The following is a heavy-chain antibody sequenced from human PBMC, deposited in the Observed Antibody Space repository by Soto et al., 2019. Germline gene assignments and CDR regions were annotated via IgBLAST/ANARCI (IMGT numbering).Heavy chain of an antibody. V-gene: IGHV3-7*03. CDR2: INRDGFRK. Sequence: EVQLVESGGGLVQPGGSVRLSCAASGFSFSTDWMSWVRQAPGKGLEWVASINRDGFRKYFADSVKGRFTISRHSAENSLYLQRISMRAEGMAVYDCARWESGDFYLGVWGQGTLVTVSS. CDR1: GFSFSTDW. D-gene: IGHD2-21*02. CDR3: ARWESGDFYLGV. J-gene: IGHJ4*02.